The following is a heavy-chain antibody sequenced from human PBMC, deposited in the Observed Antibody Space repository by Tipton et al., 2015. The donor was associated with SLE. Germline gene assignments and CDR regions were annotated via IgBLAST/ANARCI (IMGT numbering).Heavy chain of an antibody. CDR1: GVSMSSLSYY. Sequence: TLSLTCTVTGVSMSSLSYYWSWIRQSAGKEPEWIGRVYTSGRTEYNPSLQSRVAISMDTSKNQISLKVTSVTSADTAVYYCAREPLSVPAAHFDLWGQGTSVTVSS. CDR3: AREPLSVPAAHFDL. CDR2: VYTSGRT. V-gene: IGHV4-61*02. J-gene: IGHJ3*01. D-gene: IGHD2-2*01.